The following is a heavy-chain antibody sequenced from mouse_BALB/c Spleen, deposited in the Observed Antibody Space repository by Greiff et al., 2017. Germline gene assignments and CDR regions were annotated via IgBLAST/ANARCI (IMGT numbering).Heavy chain of an antibody. V-gene: IGHV3-6*02. CDR3: ARSYNYGSSYGY. CDR1: GYSITSGYY. CDR2: ISYDGSN. J-gene: IGHJ2*01. D-gene: IGHD1-1*01. Sequence: VQLKESGPGLVKPSQSLSLTCSVTGYSITSGYYWNWIRQFPGNKLEWMGYISYDGSNNYNPSLKNRISITRDTSKNQFFLKLNSVTTEDTATYYCARSYNYGSSYGYWGQGTTLTVSS.